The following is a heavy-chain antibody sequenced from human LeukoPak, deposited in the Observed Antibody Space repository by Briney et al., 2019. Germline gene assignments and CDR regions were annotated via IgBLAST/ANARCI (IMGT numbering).Heavy chain of an antibody. J-gene: IGHJ6*03. CDR2: MNPNSGNT. D-gene: IGHD2-15*01. V-gene: IGHV1-8*01. CDR3: ARWVGYCSGGSCYSISYYYYMDV. Sequence: GASVKVSCKASGYTFTSYGINWVRQATGQGLEWMGWMNPNSGNTGYAQKFQGRVTMTTDTSTSTAYMELRSLRSDDTAVYYCARWVGYCSGGSCYSISYYYYMDVWGKGTTVTVSS. CDR1: GYTFTSYG.